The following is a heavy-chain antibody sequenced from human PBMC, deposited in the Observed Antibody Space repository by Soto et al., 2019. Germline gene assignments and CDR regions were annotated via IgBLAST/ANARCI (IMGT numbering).Heavy chain of an antibody. Sequence: EVQLVESGGGLEQPGRSLRLSCTVSGFMFEDFAMHWVRQAPGQGLEWVSGINWNGVNKGYAESVLGRFTISRDNAKKSLYLDMNYLRPEDTALYFCAKDVDRLGELWGYFQSWGQGTMVTGSS. CDR1: GFMFEDFA. CDR2: INWNGVNK. J-gene: IGHJ1*01. CDR3: AKDVDRLGELWGYFQS. V-gene: IGHV3-9*01. D-gene: IGHD3-16*01.